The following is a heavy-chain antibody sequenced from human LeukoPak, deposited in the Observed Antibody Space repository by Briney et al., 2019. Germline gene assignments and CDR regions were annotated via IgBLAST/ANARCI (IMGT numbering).Heavy chain of an antibody. V-gene: IGHV1-8*01. Sequence: ASVKVSCKASGYTFTSYDINWVRQATGQGLEWMGWMNPNSGNTGYAQKFQGRVTMTRNTSISTAYMELSSLRSEDTAVYYCARGLATXRYTLVWTIQIWFDPWGQGALVTVSS. CDR3: ARGLATXRYTLVWTIQIWFDP. D-gene: IGHD3/OR15-3a*01. CDR1: GYTFTSYD. J-gene: IGHJ5*02. CDR2: MNPNSGNT.